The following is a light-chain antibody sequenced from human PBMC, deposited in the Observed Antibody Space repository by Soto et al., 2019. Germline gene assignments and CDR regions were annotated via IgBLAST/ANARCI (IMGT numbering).Light chain of an antibody. CDR1: SSDVGGYNY. Sequence: QSALTQPASVSGSPGQSITISCTGTSSDVGGYNYVSWYQQHPGKAPKLMIYEVSNRPSGVSNRFSGSKSGNTASLTISGLQDEDEADYYCSSYTSSSRVVFGGGTQLTVL. CDR2: EVS. CDR3: SSYTSSSRVV. J-gene: IGLJ2*01. V-gene: IGLV2-14*01.